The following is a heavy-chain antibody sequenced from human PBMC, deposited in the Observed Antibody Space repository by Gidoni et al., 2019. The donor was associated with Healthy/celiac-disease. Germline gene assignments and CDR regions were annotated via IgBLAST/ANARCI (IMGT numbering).Heavy chain of an antibody. D-gene: IGHD2-2*01. CDR1: GGSFSGYY. V-gene: IGHV4-34*01. CDR2: INHSGST. CDR3: ARGRNQLLNYYYYYYMDV. Sequence: QVQLQQWGAGLLKPSETLSLTCAVYGGSFSGYYWSWIRQPPGKGLEWIGEINHSGSTNYNPSLKSRVTISVDTSKNQFSLKLSSVTAADTAVYYCARGRNQLLNYYYYYYMDVWGKGTTVTVSS. J-gene: IGHJ6*03.